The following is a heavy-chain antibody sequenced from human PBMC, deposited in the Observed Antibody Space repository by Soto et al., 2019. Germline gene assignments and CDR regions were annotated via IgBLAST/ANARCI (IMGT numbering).Heavy chain of an antibody. D-gene: IGHD3-22*01. CDR2: IYYSGST. CDR3: AGDFTDRSGTTPGMAV. Sequence: QVQLQESGPGLVKPSQTLSLTCTVSGGSISSGGYYWSWIRQHPGKGLEWIGYIYYSGSTYYNPSLKSRVTIPVDTSKAQFSLKLRSLTAADTAVYYCAGDFTDRSGTTPGMAVWGQGTTVTVS. CDR1: GGSISSGGYY. V-gene: IGHV4-31*03. J-gene: IGHJ6*02.